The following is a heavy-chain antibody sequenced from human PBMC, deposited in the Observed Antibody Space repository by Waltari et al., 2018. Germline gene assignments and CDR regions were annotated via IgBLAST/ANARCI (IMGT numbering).Heavy chain of an antibody. V-gene: IGHV4-59*08. J-gene: IGHJ6*02. Sequence: QVQLQESGPGLVKPSETLSLTCTVSGGSISPYYWSWIRQPPGKGLEWIGYIYYTGTTNHNPSLKSRVTISVDTSKNQFSLKLTSVTVADTAMYYCARTIAARPEDYYYYGMDVWGQGTTVTVSS. CDR2: IYYTGTT. CDR3: ARTIAARPEDYYYYGMDV. D-gene: IGHD6-6*01. CDR1: GGSISPYY.